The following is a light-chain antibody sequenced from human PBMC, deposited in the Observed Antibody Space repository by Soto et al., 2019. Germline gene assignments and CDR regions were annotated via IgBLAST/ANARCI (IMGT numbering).Light chain of an antibody. CDR2: DAS. J-gene: IGKJ5*01. CDR3: QQRSNWPPIT. CDR1: QSVRSY. Sequence: EIVLTQSPATLSLSPGERATLSCRASQSVRSYLAWYQQKPCQAPRLLIYDASNRATGIPARFSGSGSGTDFTLTISSLEPEDFAVYYCQQRSNWPPITFGQGTRVEIK. V-gene: IGKV3-11*01.